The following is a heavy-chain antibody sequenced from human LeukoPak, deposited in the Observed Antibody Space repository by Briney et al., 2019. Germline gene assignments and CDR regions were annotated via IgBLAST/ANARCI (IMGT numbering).Heavy chain of an antibody. V-gene: IGHV3-7*03. CDR1: GFTFSSYW. D-gene: IGHD3-16*01. Sequence: GGSLRLSCAASGFTFSSYWMNWARQAPGKGLEWVASIDHNGNVNYYVDSVKGRFTISRDNVKNSLYLQMSNLRAEDTAVYFCARGGGLDVWGQGATVTVSS. CDR3: ARGGGLDV. CDR2: IDHNGNVN. J-gene: IGHJ6*02.